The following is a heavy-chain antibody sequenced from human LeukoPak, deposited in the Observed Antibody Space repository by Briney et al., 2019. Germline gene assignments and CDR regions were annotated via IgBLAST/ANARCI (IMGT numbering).Heavy chain of an antibody. D-gene: IGHD3-22*01. CDR2: IYSSGST. CDR3: ARDHSSGYYGMDV. V-gene: IGHV3-53*01. CDR1: GFTVSSNY. Sequence: GGSLRLSCAASGFTVSSNYMSWVRQAPGKGLEWVSVIYSSGSTYYADSVKGRFTISRDNSKNTLYLQMNSLRAEDTAVYYCARDHSSGYYGMDVWGQGTTVTVSS. J-gene: IGHJ6*02.